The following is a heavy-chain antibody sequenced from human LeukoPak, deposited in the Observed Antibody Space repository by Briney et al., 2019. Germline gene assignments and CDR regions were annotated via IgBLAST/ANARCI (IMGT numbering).Heavy chain of an antibody. CDR2: IYYSGST. J-gene: IGHJ4*02. Sequence: SQTLSLTCTVSGGSISSGGYYWSWIRQHPGKGLEWIGYIYYSGSTYYNPSLKSRVTISVDTSKNQFSLKLSSVTAADTAVYYCARARSMVRVGVSRYYFDYWGQGTLVTVSS. CDR3: ARARSMVRVGVSRYYFDY. CDR1: GGSISSGGYY. D-gene: IGHD3-10*01. V-gene: IGHV4-31*03.